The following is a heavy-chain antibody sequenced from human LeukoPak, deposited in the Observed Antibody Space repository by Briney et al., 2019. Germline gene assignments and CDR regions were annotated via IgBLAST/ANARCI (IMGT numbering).Heavy chain of an antibody. D-gene: IGHD6-19*01. V-gene: IGHV3-7*01. Sequence: GGSLRLSCAGSGFIFRDYWLTWVRQAPGKGLQWVANINPDGSDKNYVDSLKGRFTIFGDNAKNLLFLQMNSLRDEDTAVYYCAGPPQAGPFDYWGQGTLVTVSS. J-gene: IGHJ4*02. CDR3: AGPPQAGPFDY. CDR1: GFIFRDYW. CDR2: INPDGSDK.